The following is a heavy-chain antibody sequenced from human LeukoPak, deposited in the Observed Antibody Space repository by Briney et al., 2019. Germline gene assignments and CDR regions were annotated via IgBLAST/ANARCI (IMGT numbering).Heavy chain of an antibody. V-gene: IGHV3-7*04. D-gene: IGHD3-3*01. CDR3: ARGGWGRRITIFGVVTRLGY. CDR1: GFTFSSYW. J-gene: IGHJ4*02. CDR2: INLDGSEK. Sequence: LSGGSLRLSCAASGFTFSSYWLSWVRQAPGKGLEWVANINLDGSEKYYVDSVKGRFTISRDNAKNSLYLQMNSLRAEDTAVYYCARGGWGRRITIFGVVTRLGYWGQGTLVTVSS.